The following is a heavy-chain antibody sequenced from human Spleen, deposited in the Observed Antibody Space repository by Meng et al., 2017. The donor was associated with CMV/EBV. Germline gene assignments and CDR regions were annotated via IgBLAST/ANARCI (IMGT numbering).Heavy chain of an antibody. D-gene: IGHD2-2*01. CDR2: IRKNGYGGTT. Sequence: GGSLRLSGTASGFIFGDYLMGWVRQAPGKGPEWAGVIRKNGYGGTTEYAASVKGRFTISRDDSKSIAYLQMNSLKIEDTAVYYCTRGGTSAMRDGMDVWGQGTTVTVSS. J-gene: IGHJ6*02. CDR3: TRGGTSAMRDGMDV. V-gene: IGHV3-49*04. CDR1: GFIFGDYL.